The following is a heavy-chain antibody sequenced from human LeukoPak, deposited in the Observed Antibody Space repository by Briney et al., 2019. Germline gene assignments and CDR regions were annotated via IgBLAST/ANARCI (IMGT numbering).Heavy chain of an antibody. CDR1: GFTFSDYG. CDR2: ISGSGIST. Sequence: GGSLTLSCAAAGFTFSDYGMNWVRQPPGKGLEWVSGISGSGISTYYADSVKGRFTISRDNSKNTLYLQMNSLRVEDTAVYYCAKSWNYYDSSGDDALDIWGQGTMVTVSS. J-gene: IGHJ3*02. D-gene: IGHD3-22*01. CDR3: AKSWNYYDSSGDDALDI. V-gene: IGHV3-23*01.